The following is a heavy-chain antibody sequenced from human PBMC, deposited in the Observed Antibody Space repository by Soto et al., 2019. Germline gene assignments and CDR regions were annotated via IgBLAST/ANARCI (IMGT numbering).Heavy chain of an antibody. CDR1: GGSVSSGSYY. Sequence: QVQLQESGPGLVKPSETLSLTCTVSGGSVSSGSYYWSWIRQPPGKGLEWLGYIYYSGSTNYNPSCKSRAALSIDASRHQFSRKLSSVPAADTAGYDCARHSSGWYAVSHWGPGTLVTVSS. D-gene: IGHD6-19*01. V-gene: IGHV4-61*01. CDR3: ARHSSGWYAVSH. J-gene: IGHJ4*02. CDR2: IYYSGST.